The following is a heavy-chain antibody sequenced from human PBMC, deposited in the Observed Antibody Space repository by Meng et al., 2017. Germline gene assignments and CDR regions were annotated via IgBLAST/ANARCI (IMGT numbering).Heavy chain of an antibody. D-gene: IGHD6-19*01. Sequence: QDLPVPSGAEVKKPGASWRVSCTASGYTFTSYDINWVRQATGQGLEWMGWINPNSCNTGYAQKFQGRVTITRNTSISTAYRELSSLRSEDTAVYYCTRGLAVASTVFWFDPWGQGTLVTVSS. V-gene: IGHV1-8*03. CDR1: GYTFTSYD. CDR3: TRGLAVASTVFWFDP. CDR2: INPNSCNT. J-gene: IGHJ5*02.